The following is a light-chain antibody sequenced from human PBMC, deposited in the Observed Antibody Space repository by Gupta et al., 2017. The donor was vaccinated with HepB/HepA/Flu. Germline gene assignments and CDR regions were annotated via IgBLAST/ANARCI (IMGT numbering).Light chain of an antibody. CDR2: GAA. J-gene: IGKJ2*01. V-gene: IGKV1-33*01. Sequence: EIQMTQSPSSLSSSVGDRVTITCQATHDIKTFLNWFQQKSGKAPRLLIYGAANLESGVPPRFSGSGSGTQFSSTITNLQPEDVAAYVCQQYDHLPYTFGQGT. CDR1: HDIKTF. CDR3: QQYDHLPYT.